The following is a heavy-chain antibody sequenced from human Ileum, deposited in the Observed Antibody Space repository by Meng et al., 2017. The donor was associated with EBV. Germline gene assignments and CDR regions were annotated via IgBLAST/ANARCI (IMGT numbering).Heavy chain of an antibody. D-gene: IGHD2-8*01. Sequence: QAQVGAPGPGLVKSSGTLSLTCGVSGDSMTNNNWWTWVRQPPGKGLEWIGEKYHSGSTNYNPSLQSRATISVDMSKKQFSLKLRSVTAADTAVYYCARTGVGLAFDYWGLGTLVTVSS. J-gene: IGHJ4*02. CDR1: GDSMTNNNW. V-gene: IGHV4-4*02. CDR3: ARTGVGLAFDY. CDR2: KYHSGST.